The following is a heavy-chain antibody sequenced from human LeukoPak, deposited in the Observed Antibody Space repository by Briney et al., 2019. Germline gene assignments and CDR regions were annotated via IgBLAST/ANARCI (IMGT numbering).Heavy chain of an antibody. J-gene: IGHJ4*02. V-gene: IGHV3-9*01. CDR3: AHGGSGNFDY. D-gene: IGHD3-10*01. CDR2: ISWNSGSI. Sequence: GRSLRHSCAASGFTFDDYAMHWVRQAPGKGLEWVSGISWNSGSIDYADSVKGRFTISRDNAKNSLYLQMNSLRAEDTALYYCAHGGSGNFDYWGQGTLVTVSS. CDR1: GFTFDDYA.